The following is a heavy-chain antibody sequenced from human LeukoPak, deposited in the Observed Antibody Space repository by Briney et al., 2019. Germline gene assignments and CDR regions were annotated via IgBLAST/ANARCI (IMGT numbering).Heavy chain of an antibody. D-gene: IGHD5-12*01. CDR1: GFTFSSYA. Sequence: GGSLRLSCEASGFTFSSYAMSWVRQAPGKGLEWVSVISGSGDSTYYADSVEGRCTVSRDNSKDALYLQMNSLRAEDTAVYYCARVGYSGYDYDYWGQGTLVTVSS. CDR3: ARVGYSGYDYDY. V-gene: IGHV3-23*01. J-gene: IGHJ4*02. CDR2: ISGSGDST.